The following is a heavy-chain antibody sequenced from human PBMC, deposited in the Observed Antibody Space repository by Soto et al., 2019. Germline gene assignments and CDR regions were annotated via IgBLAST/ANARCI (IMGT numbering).Heavy chain of an antibody. CDR2: FDPEDGET. J-gene: IGHJ4*02. Sequence: ASVKVSCKVSGYTLTELSMHWVRQAPGKGLEWMGGFDPEDGETIYAQKFQGRVTMTEDTSTDTAYMELSSLRSEDTAVYYCATVASSSWYWGYFFDYWGQGTLVTVSS. CDR3: ATVASSSWYWGYFFDY. V-gene: IGHV1-24*01. CDR1: GYTLTELS. D-gene: IGHD6-13*01.